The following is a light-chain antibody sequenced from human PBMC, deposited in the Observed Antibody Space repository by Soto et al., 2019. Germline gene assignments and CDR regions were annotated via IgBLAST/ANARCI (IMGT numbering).Light chain of an antibody. V-gene: IGLV1-40*01. CDR2: GNK. CDR3: QSYDTRLSGPVV. CDR1: SSNIGAGYG. Sequence: QSVLTQPPSVSGAPGQRVTISCTGSSSNIGAGYGVHWYQRLPGAAPKLLIYGNKNRPSGVPDRFSGSKSGTSASLVITELQTEDEADYYCQSYDTRLSGPVVFGGGTQLTVL. J-gene: IGLJ2*01.